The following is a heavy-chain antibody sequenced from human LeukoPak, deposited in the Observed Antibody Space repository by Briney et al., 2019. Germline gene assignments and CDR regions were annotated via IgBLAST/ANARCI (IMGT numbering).Heavy chain of an antibody. D-gene: IGHD3-22*01. Sequence: SETLSLTCGVYGESFSGDFWTWLRQAPGKGLEWIGEINHSGRTNYSPSLTSRVTISVDTSMNQFSLQLRSVTAADTAVYYCARGQYDSGGYHYGIRAFYFDYWVQGILVTVSS. CDR1: GESFSGDF. CDR3: ARGQYDSGGYHYGIRAFYFDY. V-gene: IGHV4-34*01. CDR2: INHSGRT. J-gene: IGHJ4*02.